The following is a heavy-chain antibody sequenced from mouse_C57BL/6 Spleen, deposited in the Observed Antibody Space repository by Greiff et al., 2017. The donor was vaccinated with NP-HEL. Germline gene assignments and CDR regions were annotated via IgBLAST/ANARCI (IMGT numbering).Heavy chain of an antibody. CDR3: ARSYYYGSSYPWFAY. CDR2: IDPSDSYT. CDR1: GYTFTSYW. V-gene: IGHV1-69*01. J-gene: IGHJ3*01. Sequence: VQLQQSGAELVMPGASVKLSCKASGYTFTSYWMHWVKQRPGQGLEWIGEIDPSDSYTNYNQKFKGKSTLTVDKSSSTAYMQLSSLTSEDSAVYYCARSYYYGSSYPWFAYWGQGTLVTVSA. D-gene: IGHD1-1*01.